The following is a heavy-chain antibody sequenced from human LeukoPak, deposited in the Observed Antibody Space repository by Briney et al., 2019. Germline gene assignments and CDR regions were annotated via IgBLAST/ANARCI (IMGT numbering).Heavy chain of an antibody. V-gene: IGHV3-48*03. Sequence: GGSLRLSCVASGFTFSSYEVNWVRQAPGRGLEWVSYTSASGGTIYYADSVKGRFTISRDNGKNSLHLQMSSLRAEDTAVYYCARGLTSGWPQIDYWGQGTLVTVSS. J-gene: IGHJ4*02. CDR3: ARGLTSGWPQIDY. CDR2: TSASGGTI. CDR1: GFTFSSYE. D-gene: IGHD6-19*01.